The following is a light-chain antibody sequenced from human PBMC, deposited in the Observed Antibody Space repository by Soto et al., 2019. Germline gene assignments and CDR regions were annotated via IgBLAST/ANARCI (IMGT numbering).Light chain of an antibody. Sequence: DIKITKSPSTLPASVGERATIPGRSSQSISNWLAWYQQKPGSAPKLLISDASSLETGLPSRFSGSGSGTEFTLTINRLQPDDFATYYCQQYKSYWPFGPGTKVDIK. CDR2: DAS. CDR1: QSISNW. V-gene: IGKV1-5*01. CDR3: QQYKSYWP. J-gene: IGKJ1*01.